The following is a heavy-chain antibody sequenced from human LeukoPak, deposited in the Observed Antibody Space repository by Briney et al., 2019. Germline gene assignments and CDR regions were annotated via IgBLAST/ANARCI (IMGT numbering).Heavy chain of an antibody. CDR1: GFTFSSYG. D-gene: IGHD3-3*01. V-gene: IGHV3-30*02. CDR3: ARGPNSYDFWSGIYYYYYMDV. Sequence: PGGSLRLSCAASGFTFSSYGMHWVRQAPGKGLEWVAFIRYDGSNKYYADSVKGRFTISRDNSKNTLYLQMNSLRAEDTAVYYCARGPNSYDFWSGIYYYYYMDVWGKGTTVTVSS. CDR2: IRYDGSNK. J-gene: IGHJ6*03.